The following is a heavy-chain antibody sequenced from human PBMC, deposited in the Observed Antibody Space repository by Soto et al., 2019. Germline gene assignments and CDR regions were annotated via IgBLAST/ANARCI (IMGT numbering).Heavy chain of an antibody. V-gene: IGHV3-23*01. Sequence: GGSLRLSCAASGFTFSSYAMSWVRQAPGKGLEWVSAISGSGGSTYYADSVKGRFTISRDNSKNTLYLQMNSLRAEDTAVYYCAKDLLNRYGSGSYYIYGMDVWGQGTTVTVSS. CDR1: GFTFSSYA. CDR2: ISGSGGST. CDR3: AKDLLNRYGSGSYYIYGMDV. J-gene: IGHJ6*02. D-gene: IGHD3-10*01.